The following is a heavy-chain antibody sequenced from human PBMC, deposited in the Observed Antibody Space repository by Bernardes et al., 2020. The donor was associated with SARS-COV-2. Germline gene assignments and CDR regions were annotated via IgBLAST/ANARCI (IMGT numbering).Heavy chain of an antibody. CDR3: ACHYYGSGSYEDI. Sequence: ASVKVSCKASGYTFTGYYMHWVRQAPGQGLEWMGRINPNSGGTNYAQKFQGRVTMTRDTSISTAYMELSRLRSDDTAVYYCACHYYGSGSYEDIWGQGTMVTVSS. CDR2: INPNSGGT. V-gene: IGHV1-2*06. J-gene: IGHJ3*02. CDR1: GYTFTGYY. D-gene: IGHD3-10*01.